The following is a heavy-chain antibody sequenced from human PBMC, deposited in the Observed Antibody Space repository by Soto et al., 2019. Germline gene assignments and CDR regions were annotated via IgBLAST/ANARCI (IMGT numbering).Heavy chain of an antibody. CDR1: GGYISNYC. Sequence: LETLCLTCTVAGGYISNYCWILIRTPPGRGLEWIGHIFYSGSTNYNPALKSRVTISVDTSKSQFSLKLSSVTAADTAVYYCAKDSGYNYGYFRWFDPWGQGTLVTVSS. V-gene: IGHV4-59*01. J-gene: IGHJ5*02. CDR2: IFYSGST. CDR3: AKDSGYNYGYFRWFDP. D-gene: IGHD5-18*01.